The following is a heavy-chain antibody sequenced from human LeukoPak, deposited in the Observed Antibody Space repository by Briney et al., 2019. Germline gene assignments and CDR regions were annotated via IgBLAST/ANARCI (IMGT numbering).Heavy chain of an antibody. V-gene: IGHV3-23*01. Sequence: GGSLRLSCAASGFTFSSYARSLVRQAPGKGLEWVSGISGSGPYTFYTDSVKGRFTISRDSSKNTLYLQMNSLRADDTALYYCPKHGYCSGISCFFDLWGQGTLVTVSS. J-gene: IGHJ4*02. CDR3: PKHGYCSGISCFFDL. CDR2: ISGSGPYT. D-gene: IGHD2-2*03. CDR1: GFTFSSYA.